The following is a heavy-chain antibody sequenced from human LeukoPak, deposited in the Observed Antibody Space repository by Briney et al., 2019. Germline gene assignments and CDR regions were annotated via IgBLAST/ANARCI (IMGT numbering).Heavy chain of an antibody. J-gene: IGHJ4*02. CDR3: ARRRRYYDSSGYYDNLDY. CDR2: INHSGST. D-gene: IGHD3-22*01. CDR1: NGPINTYQ. V-gene: IGHV4-34*01. Sequence: SETLSLTCTVSNGPINTYQWSWIRQPPGKGLEWIGEINHSGSTNYNPSLKSRVNIAVDTSKNQFSLKLSSVTAPDTAVYYCARRRRYYDSSGYYDNLDYWGQGILVTVSS.